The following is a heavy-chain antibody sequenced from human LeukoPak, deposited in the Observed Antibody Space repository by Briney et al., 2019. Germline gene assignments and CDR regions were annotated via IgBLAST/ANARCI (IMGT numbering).Heavy chain of an antibody. D-gene: IGHD1-26*01. Sequence: PSETLSLTCTVSGGSISSSSYYWGWIRQPPGKGLEWIGSIYYSGSTYYNPSLKSRVTISVDTSKNQFSLKLSSVTAADTAVYYCARLSPSGGSYYTWDYWGQGTLVTVSS. CDR2: IYYSGST. J-gene: IGHJ4*02. CDR1: GGSISSSSYY. CDR3: ARLSPSGGSYYTWDY. V-gene: IGHV4-39*01.